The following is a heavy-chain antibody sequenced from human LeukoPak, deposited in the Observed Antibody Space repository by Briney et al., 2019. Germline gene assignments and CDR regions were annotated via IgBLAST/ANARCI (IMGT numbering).Heavy chain of an antibody. Sequence: SGKVTCKASGGTFSSYAISWVRQAPGQGHEWMGRIIPIFGTANYAQKFQGRVTITTDESTSTACMELGSLRSEETAVYYCARDRVAAKDAFDIWGQGTMVTVSS. V-gene: IGHV1-69*05. CDR3: ARDRVAAKDAFDI. CDR2: IIPIFGTA. D-gene: IGHD2-15*01. J-gene: IGHJ3*02. CDR1: GGTFSSYA.